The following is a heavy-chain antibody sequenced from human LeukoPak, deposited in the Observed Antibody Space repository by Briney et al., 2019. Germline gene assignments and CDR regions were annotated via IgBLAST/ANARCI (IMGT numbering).Heavy chain of an antibody. Sequence: GRSLRLSCAASEFSFSDYAMNWVRQAPGKGLEWVAVIWYDGSNKYYADSVKGRFTISRDNSKKMLYLHMNRLRVEDTAVYYCVRDRYTFSSCWFDSWGQGTQVTVSS. CDR3: VRDRYTFSSCWFDS. J-gene: IGHJ5*01. CDR2: IWYDGSNK. CDR1: EFSFSDYA. D-gene: IGHD2-2*02. V-gene: IGHV3-33*01.